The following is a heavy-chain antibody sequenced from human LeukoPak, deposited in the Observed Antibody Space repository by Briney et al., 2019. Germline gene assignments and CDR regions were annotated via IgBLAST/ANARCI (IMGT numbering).Heavy chain of an antibody. D-gene: IGHD3-10*01. CDR1: GGSISSYY. CDR3: ARDTPSGWFDP. V-gene: IGHV4-59*01. Sequence: KPSETLSLTCTVSGGSISSYYWSWVRQPPGKGLEWIGYIYSSGSTNYNPSLKSRVTISVDTSKNQFSLKLTSVTAADTAVYYCARDTPSGWFDPWGQGTLVTVPS. J-gene: IGHJ5*02. CDR2: IYSSGST.